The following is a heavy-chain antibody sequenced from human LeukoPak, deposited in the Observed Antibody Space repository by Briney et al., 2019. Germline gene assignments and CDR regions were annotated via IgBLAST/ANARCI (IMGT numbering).Heavy chain of an antibody. CDR2: INPNTDGT. V-gene: IGHV1-2*02. D-gene: IGHD4-17*01. CDR3: ASQDLRNFDF. Sequence: ASVKVSCKASGYTFIGYYVHWVRQAPGQGLEWVGWINPNTDGTRYAQKFQGRVTMTRDTSITTVYMEVNSLTSDDTAVYYCASQDLRNFDFWGQGTLVTVSS. J-gene: IGHJ4*02. CDR1: GYTFIGYY.